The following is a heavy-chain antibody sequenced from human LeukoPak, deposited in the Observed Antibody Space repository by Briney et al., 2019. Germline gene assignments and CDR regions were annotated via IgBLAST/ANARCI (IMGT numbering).Heavy chain of an antibody. D-gene: IGHD2-2*02. CDR3: AKDPGYMGWFDP. V-gene: IGHV3-23*01. Sequence: GGSLRLSCAGSGFTFSNAWMSWVRQAPGKGLEWVSAISGSGGSTYYADSVKGRFTISRDNSKNTLYLQMNSLRAEDTAVYYCAKDPGYMGWFDPWGQGTLVTVSS. CDR1: GFTFSNAW. J-gene: IGHJ5*02. CDR2: ISGSGGST.